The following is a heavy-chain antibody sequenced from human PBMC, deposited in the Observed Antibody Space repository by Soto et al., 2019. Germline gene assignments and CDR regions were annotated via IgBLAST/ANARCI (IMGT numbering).Heavy chain of an antibody. V-gene: IGHV3-74*01. CDR3: VRGTNGWRGMDY. Sequence: LRLSCATSGFTFSSYPIHWVRQAPGKGPVWVSRITEDGSGTTYAYSVKGRFTVTRDNAKNTMYLQMSGLGAEDTAVYHCVRGTNGWRGMDYWGQGTLVTVS. J-gene: IGHJ4*02. CDR2: ITEDGSGT. CDR1: GFTFSSYP. D-gene: IGHD2-8*01.